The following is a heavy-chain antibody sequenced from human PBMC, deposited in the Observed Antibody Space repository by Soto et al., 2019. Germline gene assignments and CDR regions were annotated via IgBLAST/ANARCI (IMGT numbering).Heavy chain of an antibody. CDR2: INHSGST. CDR1: GGSFSGYY. V-gene: IGHV4-34*01. J-gene: IGHJ5*02. Sequence: NPSETLSLTCAVYGGSFSGYYWSWIRQPPGKGLEWIGEINHSGSTNYNPSLKSRVTISVDTSKNQFSLKLSSVTAADTAVYYCARSSWFDPWGQGTLVTVSS. CDR3: ARSSWFDP.